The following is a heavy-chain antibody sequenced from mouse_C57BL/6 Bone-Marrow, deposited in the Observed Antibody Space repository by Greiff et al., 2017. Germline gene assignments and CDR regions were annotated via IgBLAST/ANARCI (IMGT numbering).Heavy chain of an antibody. V-gene: IGHV5-2*01. CDR1: EYEFPSHD. CDR3: ARHGYYGSSYWYFDV. CDR2: INSDGGST. Sequence: DVHLVESGGGLVQPGESLKLSCESNEYEFPSHDMSWVRKTPEKRLELVAAINSDGGSTYYPDTMERRFIISRDNTKKTLYLQMSSLRSEDTALYYCARHGYYGSSYWYFDVWGTGTTVTVSS. J-gene: IGHJ1*03. D-gene: IGHD1-1*01.